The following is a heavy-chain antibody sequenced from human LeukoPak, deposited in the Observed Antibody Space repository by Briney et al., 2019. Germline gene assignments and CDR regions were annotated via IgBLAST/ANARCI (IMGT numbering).Heavy chain of an antibody. CDR3: ARESSGWSSDY. Sequence: GGSLRLSCAASGFTFSSYAMSWVRQAPGKGLEWVANIKQDGSEKYYVDSVKGRFTISRDNAKNSLYLQMNSLRAEDTAVYYCARESSGWSSDYWGQGTLVTVSS. V-gene: IGHV3-7*01. CDR1: GFTFSSYA. CDR2: IKQDGSEK. J-gene: IGHJ4*02. D-gene: IGHD6-19*01.